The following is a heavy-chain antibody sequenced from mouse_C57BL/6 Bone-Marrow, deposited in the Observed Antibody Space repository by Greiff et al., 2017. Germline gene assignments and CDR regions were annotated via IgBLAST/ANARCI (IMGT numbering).Heavy chain of an antibody. D-gene: IGHD1-1*01. J-gene: IGHJ3*01. CDR3: ARDDYYGSSPFAY. CDR2: INPNNGGT. Sequence: EVQLQQSGPELVKPGASVKISCKASGYTFTDYYMNWVKQSHGKSLEWIGDINPNNGGTSYNQKFKGKATLTVDKSSSTAYMELRSLTSEDSAVYCCARDDYYGSSPFAYWGQGTLVTVSA. V-gene: IGHV1-26*01. CDR1: GYTFTDYY.